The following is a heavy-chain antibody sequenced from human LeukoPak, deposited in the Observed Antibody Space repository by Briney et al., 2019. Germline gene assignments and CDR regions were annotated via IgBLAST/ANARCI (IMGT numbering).Heavy chain of an antibody. V-gene: IGHV3-23*01. D-gene: IGHD3-3*02. CDR3: ARGRISPDY. CDR2: INPSSGGT. CDR1: GFTFNSFP. J-gene: IGHJ4*02. Sequence: GGSLRLSCAVSGFTFNSFPLSWVRQAPGKGLEWVSGINPSSGGTYYADSVKGRFTISRDNSKNTLYLEMNSLRAEDTAVYYCARGRISPDYWGQGTLVTVSS.